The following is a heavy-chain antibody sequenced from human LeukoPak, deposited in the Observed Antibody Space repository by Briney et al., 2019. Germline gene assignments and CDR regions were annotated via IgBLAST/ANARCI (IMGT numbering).Heavy chain of an antibody. J-gene: IGHJ4*02. V-gene: IGHV4-34*01. CDR2: INHSGST. CDR1: GGAFSGYY. Sequence: SGTLSLTCAVSGGAFSGYYWTWIRQPPGQGLEWSGVINHSGSTNYNPTLKSRVTISVDTSKNQPSLKLSSVTAADTAVYYCARVPRIYFRGGSCYLYYFDYWGQGTLVSVSS. D-gene: IGHD2-15*01. CDR3: ARVPRIYFRGGSCYLYYFDY.